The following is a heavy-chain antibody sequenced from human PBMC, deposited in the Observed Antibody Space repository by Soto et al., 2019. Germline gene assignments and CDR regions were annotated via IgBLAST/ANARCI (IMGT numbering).Heavy chain of an antibody. J-gene: IGHJ4*02. V-gene: IGHV4-61*08. CDR1: GGSISSGDYY. Sequence: SETLSLTCTVSGGSISSGDYYWNWIRQSPGKGLEWIGYISYSGSTNYNPSLKSRVTISVDTSKNQFSLKLSSVTAADTAVYYCARQDTSGYAFDYWGQGTLVTVSS. D-gene: IGHD3-22*01. CDR3: ARQDTSGYAFDY. CDR2: ISYSGST.